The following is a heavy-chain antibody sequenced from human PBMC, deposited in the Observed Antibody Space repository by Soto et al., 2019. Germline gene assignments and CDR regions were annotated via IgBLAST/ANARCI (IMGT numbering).Heavy chain of an antibody. CDR3: AREHYDILTGYGYYYYGMDV. D-gene: IGHD3-9*01. CDR2: IYYSGST. J-gene: IGHJ6*02. Sequence: SETLSLTCTVSGVSISSGGYYWTWIRQHPQKGLEWIGHIYYSGSTYYNPSLKSRVTVSVDTSKNQFSLKLSSVTAADTAVYYCAREHYDILTGYGYYYYGMDVWGQGTTVTVSS. CDR1: GVSISSGGYY. V-gene: IGHV4-31*03.